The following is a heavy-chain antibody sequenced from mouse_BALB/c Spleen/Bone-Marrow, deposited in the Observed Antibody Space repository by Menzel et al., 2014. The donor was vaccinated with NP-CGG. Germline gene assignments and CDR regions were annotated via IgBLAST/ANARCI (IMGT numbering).Heavy chain of an antibody. CDR1: GFNIKDTY. CDR3: ARGGRWSCAMDC. Sequence: EVKLQESGAELVKPGASVKLSCTASGFNIKDTYMHWVKQRPEQGLEWIGRIDPANGNTKYDPKFQGKATITADTSPNTAFLQLSSLTSEGTAVYCCARGGRWSCAMDCWGQRTTVTVST. V-gene: IGHV14-3*02. D-gene: IGHD2-3*01. CDR2: IDPANGNT. J-gene: IGHJ4*01.